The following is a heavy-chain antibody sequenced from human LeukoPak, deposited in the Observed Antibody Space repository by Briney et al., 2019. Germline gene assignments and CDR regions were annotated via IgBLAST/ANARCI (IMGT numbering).Heavy chain of an antibody. D-gene: IGHD6-13*01. Sequence: PGGSLRLSCVASGFSFSNYAMYWVRQAPGKGLEWVAFISYDGSNKYYADSVKGRFTISRDNSKNTLYLQMNSLRAEDTAVYYCARVVLFGGIACLIDYWGQGTLVTVSS. CDR1: GFSFSNYA. CDR2: ISYDGSNK. CDR3: ARVVLFGGIACLIDY. J-gene: IGHJ4*02. V-gene: IGHV3-30-3*01.